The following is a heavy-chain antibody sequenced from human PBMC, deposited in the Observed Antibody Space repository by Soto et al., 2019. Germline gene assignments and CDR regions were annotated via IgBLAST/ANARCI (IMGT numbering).Heavy chain of an antibody. J-gene: IGHJ4*02. D-gene: IGHD2-21*01. CDR3: ARFSEGASIAFDY. Sequence: SETLSLTCTVSGGSISSSSYYWGWIRQPPGKGLEWIGSIYYSGSTYYNPSLKSRVTISVDTSKNQFSLKLSSVTAADTAVYYCARFSEGASIAFDYWGQGTLVTVSS. CDR1: GGSISSSSYY. V-gene: IGHV4-39*01. CDR2: IYYSGST.